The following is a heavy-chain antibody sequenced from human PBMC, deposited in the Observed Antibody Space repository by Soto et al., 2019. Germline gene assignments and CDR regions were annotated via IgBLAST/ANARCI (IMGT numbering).Heavy chain of an antibody. CDR1: GYSFTSYW. J-gene: IGHJ6*02. CDR2: IYPGDSDT. D-gene: IGHD6-13*01. CDR3: ARTAAAGKYYYGMDV. Sequence: VESLKISCKGSGYSFTSYWIGWVRQMPGKGLELMGIIYPGDSDTRYSPSFQGQVTISADKSISTAYLQWSSLKASDTAMYYCARTAAAGKYYYGMDVWGQGTTVTVSS. V-gene: IGHV5-51*01.